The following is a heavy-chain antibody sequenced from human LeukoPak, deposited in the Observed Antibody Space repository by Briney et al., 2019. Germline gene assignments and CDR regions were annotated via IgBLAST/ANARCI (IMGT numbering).Heavy chain of an antibody. CDR1: GGSISSYY. V-gene: IGHV4-59*08. Sequence: SETLSLTCTVSGGSISSYYWSWIRQPPGKGLEWIGYIYYSGSTNYNTSLKSRVTISVDTSKNQFSLKLSSVTAADTAVYYCARRMYYYDSSGYGGYWLDPWGQGTLVTVSS. CDR2: IYYSGST. CDR3: ARRMYYYDSSGYGGYWLDP. J-gene: IGHJ5*01. D-gene: IGHD3-22*01.